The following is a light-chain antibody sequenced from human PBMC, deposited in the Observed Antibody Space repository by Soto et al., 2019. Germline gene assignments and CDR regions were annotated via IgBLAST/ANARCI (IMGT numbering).Light chain of an antibody. J-gene: IGLJ1*01. CDR2: EVS. CDR1: SSDVGGYKY. V-gene: IGLV2-8*01. CDR3: SSYACSNNFV. Sequence: QSALTQPPSASGSPGQSVTISCTETSSDVGGYKYVSWYQQHPGKAPKLMISEVSKRPSGVPDRFSGSKSGNTASLTVSGVQAEDEADYYCSSYACSNNFVFGTGTKVTVL.